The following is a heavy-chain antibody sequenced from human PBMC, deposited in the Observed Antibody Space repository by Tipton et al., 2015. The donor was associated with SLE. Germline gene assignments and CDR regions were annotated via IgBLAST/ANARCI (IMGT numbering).Heavy chain of an antibody. CDR3: ARFRDEYYYYAMDV. V-gene: IGHV4-59*08. CDR2: VYYSGST. CDR1: GGSISDYY. J-gene: IGHJ6*02. Sequence: LRLSCTVSGGSISDYYWTWIRQPPGKGLEWIGYVYYSGSTNYNPSLKSRVTISMDPSKNQFSLKLNSVTAADTAAYYCARFRDEYYYYAMDVWGQGTTVTVSS.